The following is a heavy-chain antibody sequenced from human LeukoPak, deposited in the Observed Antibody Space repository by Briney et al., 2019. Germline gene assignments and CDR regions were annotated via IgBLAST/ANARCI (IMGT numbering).Heavy chain of an antibody. Sequence: PSETLSLTCAVYGGSFSGYYWSWIRQPPGKGLEWIGEINHSGSTNYNPSLKSRVTISVDTSKNQFSLKLSSVTAADTAVYYCARVRSDFWSGLNYYYYGMDVWGQGTTVTVPS. CDR2: INHSGST. V-gene: IGHV4-34*01. D-gene: IGHD3-3*01. CDR3: ARVRSDFWSGLNYYYYGMDV. J-gene: IGHJ6*02. CDR1: GGSFSGYY.